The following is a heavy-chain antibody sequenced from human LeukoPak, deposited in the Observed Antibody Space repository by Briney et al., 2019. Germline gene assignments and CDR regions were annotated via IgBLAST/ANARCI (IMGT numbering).Heavy chain of an antibody. D-gene: IGHD1-7*01. CDR3: ARHVSNGNYVLMDY. Sequence: GESLKISCKGSGYSFTNYWIGWVRQMPGKGLEWMGIIYPGDSDTSYSPSFQGQVTISVDKSISTAYLQWSSLKASDTAMYYCARHVSNGNYVLMDYWGQGTLVTVSS. CDR1: GYSFTNYW. V-gene: IGHV5-51*01. J-gene: IGHJ4*02. CDR2: IYPGDSDT.